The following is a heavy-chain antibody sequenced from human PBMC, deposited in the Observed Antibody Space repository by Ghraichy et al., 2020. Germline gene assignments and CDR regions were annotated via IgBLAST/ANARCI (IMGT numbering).Heavy chain of an antibody. CDR1: GFNFTNSW. J-gene: IGHJ4*01. V-gene: IGHV3-7*03. CDR3: ARDRAYKCFDY. CDR2: IKPDGLET. D-gene: IGHD5-24*01. Sequence: GGSLRLSCVASGAASGFNFTNSWMNWVRQAPGQGLEWVAGIKPDGLETYLVDSLRGRFTISRDNAKNSVYLHMNSLRAEDTAFYYCARDRAYKCFDYWGHGTLFTVSS.